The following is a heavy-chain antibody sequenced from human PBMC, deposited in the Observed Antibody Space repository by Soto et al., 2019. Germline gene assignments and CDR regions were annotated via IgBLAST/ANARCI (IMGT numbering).Heavy chain of an antibody. CDR2: ISYDGSNK. D-gene: IGHD6-13*01. CDR3: ARSHYSSSWKSMDV. Sequence: GGSLRLSCAASGFTFSSYAMHWVRQAPGKGLEWVAVISYDGSNKYYADSVKGRFTISRDNSKNTLYLQMNSLRAEDTAVYYCARSHYSSSWKSMDVWGQGTTVTVSS. CDR1: GFTFSSYA. V-gene: IGHV3-30-3*01. J-gene: IGHJ6*02.